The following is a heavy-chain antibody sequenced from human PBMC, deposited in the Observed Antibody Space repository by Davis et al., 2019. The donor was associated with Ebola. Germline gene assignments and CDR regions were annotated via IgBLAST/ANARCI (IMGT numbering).Heavy chain of an antibody. CDR2: ISTDVSST. J-gene: IGHJ5*02. D-gene: IGHD6-13*01. V-gene: IGHV3-74*01. Sequence: GESLKIPCAASGFTFSRYWMHWVRQAPGKGLVWVSRISTDVSSTSYADSVKGRFTISRDNAKNTLYLQMNSLRAEDTAVYYCARDRYSSSWLQGFDPWGQGTLVTVS. CDR3: ARDRYSSSWLQGFDP. CDR1: GFTFSRYW.